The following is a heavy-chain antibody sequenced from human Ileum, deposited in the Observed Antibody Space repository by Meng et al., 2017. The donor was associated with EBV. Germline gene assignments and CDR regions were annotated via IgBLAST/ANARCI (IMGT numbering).Heavy chain of an antibody. J-gene: IGHJ4*02. Sequence: QLQLQPWAAGLVQPSVTLSLTCAVYGGSFSGYYWSWIRQPPGKGLEWIGEINHSGSTNYNPSLKSRVTISVDTSKNQFSLKLSSVTAADTAVYYCARGRGYGDYGSLYWGQGTLVTVSS. CDR3: ARGRGYGDYGSLY. CDR1: GGSFSGYY. CDR2: INHSGST. D-gene: IGHD4-17*01. V-gene: IGHV4-34*01.